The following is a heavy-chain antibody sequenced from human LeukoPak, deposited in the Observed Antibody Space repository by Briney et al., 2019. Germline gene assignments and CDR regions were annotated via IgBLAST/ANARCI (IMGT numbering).Heavy chain of an antibody. D-gene: IGHD3-10*01. Sequence: PGGSLRLSCAASGFTVSSNYMSWVRQAPGKGLEWVSVIYSGGSTYYADSVKGRFTISRDNSKNTLYLQMNSLRAEDTAVYYCARDWRYYGSGSHMDPDAFDIWGQGTMVTVSS. V-gene: IGHV3-53*01. CDR1: GFTVSSNY. J-gene: IGHJ3*02. CDR2: IYSGGST. CDR3: ARDWRYYGSGSHMDPDAFDI.